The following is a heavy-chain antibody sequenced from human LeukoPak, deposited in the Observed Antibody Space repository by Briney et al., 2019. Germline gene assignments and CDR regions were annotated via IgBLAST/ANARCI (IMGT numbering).Heavy chain of an antibody. CDR2: IYYSGYT. V-gene: IGHV4-39*01. CDR3: AKHYMGSSYNRGLDY. Sequence: SETLSLTCTVSGGSISSSSYYWGWIRQPPGKGLEWIGTIYYSGYTYYNPSLESRVTISVDTSKNQFSLKLSSVTAADTAIYYCAKHYMGSSYNRGLDYLGQGTLVTVSS. D-gene: IGHD3-10*01. CDR1: GGSISSSSYY. J-gene: IGHJ4*02.